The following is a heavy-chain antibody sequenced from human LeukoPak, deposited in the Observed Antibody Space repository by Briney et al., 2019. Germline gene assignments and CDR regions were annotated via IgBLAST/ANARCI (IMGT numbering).Heavy chain of an antibody. CDR3: ARDEPTVTTGPPVGS. Sequence: SGGSLRLSCAASGFTFGSHSINWVRQAPGKGLEWVSYISTRSTTIYYADSVKGRFTISRDNTKNSLYLQMNSLRAEDTAVYYCARDEPTVTTGPPVGSWGQGTLVTVSS. V-gene: IGHV3-48*04. D-gene: IGHD4-17*01. CDR1: GFTFGSHS. J-gene: IGHJ4*02. CDR2: ISTRSTTI.